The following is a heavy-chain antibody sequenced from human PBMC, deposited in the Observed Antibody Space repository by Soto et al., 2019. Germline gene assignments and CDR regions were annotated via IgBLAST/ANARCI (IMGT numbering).Heavy chain of an antibody. CDR3: ARESEGANSL. D-gene: IGHD2-15*01. J-gene: IGHJ4*02. CDR2: INGDGSST. CDR1: GFTFSSYW. Sequence: EVQLVESGGGLVQPGGSLRLSCAASGFTFSSYWMHWVRQAPGKGLVWVSRINGDGSSTGYGDSVKGRFTISRDNAKNTLYLQMNSLRAEDTAVYYCARESEGANSLWGQGTLVTVSS. V-gene: IGHV3-74*01.